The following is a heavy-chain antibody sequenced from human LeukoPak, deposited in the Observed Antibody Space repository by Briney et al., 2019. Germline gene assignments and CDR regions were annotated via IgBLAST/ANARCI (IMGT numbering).Heavy chain of an antibody. D-gene: IGHD2-2*01. CDR3: AKHYAP. Sequence: GGSLRLSCVGSGFRFGSYTMSWVRQAPGKGLEWVAGISVPGEVTHYAESVKGRFSISRDNSKNTLFLQMSSLRSEDTAVYYCAKHYAPWGQGTQVTVSA. J-gene: IGHJ4*02. V-gene: IGHV3-23*01. CDR2: ISVPGEVT. CDR1: GFRFGSYT.